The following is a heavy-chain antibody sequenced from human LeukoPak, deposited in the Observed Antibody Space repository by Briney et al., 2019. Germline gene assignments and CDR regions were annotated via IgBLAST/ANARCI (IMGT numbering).Heavy chain of an antibody. Sequence: GGSLRLSCAASGFTFSSYSMNWVRQAPGKGLEWVSSISSSSSYICYADSVKGRFTISRDNAKNSLYLQMNSLRAEDTAVYYCARAGHMGELFDYWGQGTLVTVSS. CDR3: ARAGHMGELFDY. J-gene: IGHJ4*02. CDR1: GFTFSSYS. V-gene: IGHV3-21*01. CDR2: ISSSSSYI. D-gene: IGHD3-16*01.